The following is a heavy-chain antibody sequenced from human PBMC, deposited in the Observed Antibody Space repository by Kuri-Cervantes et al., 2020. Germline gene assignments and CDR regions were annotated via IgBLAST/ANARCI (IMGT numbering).Heavy chain of an antibody. V-gene: IGHV1-69*13. CDR3: ARGPVNMNPDDQYNWFDP. Sequence: SVKVSCKASGGTFSSYAISWVRQAPGQGLEWMGGIIPIFGTANYAQKFQGRVTITADESTSTAYMELSSLRSEDTAVYYCARGPVNMNPDDQYNWFDPWGQGTLVTDSS. CDR1: GGTFSSYA. J-gene: IGHJ5*02. CDR2: IIPIFGTA. D-gene: IGHD2/OR15-2a*01.